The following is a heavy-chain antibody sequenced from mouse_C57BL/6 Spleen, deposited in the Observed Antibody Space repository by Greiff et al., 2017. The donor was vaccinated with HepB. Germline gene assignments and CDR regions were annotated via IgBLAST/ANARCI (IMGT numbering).Heavy chain of an antibody. CDR3: TTGGYGSSPWYFDV. CDR1: GFNIKDDY. J-gene: IGHJ1*03. CDR2: IDPENGDT. Sequence: VQLQQSGAELVRPGASVKLSCTASGFNIKDDYMHWVKQRPEQGLEWIGWIDPENGDTEYASKFQGKATITADTSSNTAYLQLSSLTSEDTAVYYCTTGGYGSSPWYFDVWGTGTTVTVSS. D-gene: IGHD1-1*01. V-gene: IGHV14-4*01.